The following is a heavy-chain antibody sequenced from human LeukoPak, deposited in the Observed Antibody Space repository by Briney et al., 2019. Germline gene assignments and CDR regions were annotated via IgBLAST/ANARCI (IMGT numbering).Heavy chain of an antibody. CDR3: ARSKIWSNRRGYFDY. J-gene: IGHJ4*02. Sequence: SETLSLTCAVYGGSFSGYYWSWIRQPPGKGLEWIGEINHSGSTNYNPSLKSRVTISVDTSKNQFSLKLSSVTAADTAVYYCARSKIWSNRRGYFDYWGQGTLVTVPS. CDR2: INHSGST. D-gene: IGHD2-8*02. V-gene: IGHV4-34*01. CDR1: GGSFSGYY.